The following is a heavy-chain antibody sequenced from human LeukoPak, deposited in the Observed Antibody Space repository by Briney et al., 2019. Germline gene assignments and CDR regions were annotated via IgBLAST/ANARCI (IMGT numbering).Heavy chain of an antibody. CDR3: TRGSIAYYYMDV. Sequence: SETLSLTCTVSGYSIVSGYFWGWIRQPPGKGLEWIGNIYYSGSTNYNPSLKSRVTISVDTSKNQFSLKLSSVTAADTAVYYCTRGSIAYYYMDVWGKGTTVTISS. CDR1: GYSIVSGYF. J-gene: IGHJ6*03. CDR2: IYYSGST. V-gene: IGHV4-38-2*02. D-gene: IGHD3-22*01.